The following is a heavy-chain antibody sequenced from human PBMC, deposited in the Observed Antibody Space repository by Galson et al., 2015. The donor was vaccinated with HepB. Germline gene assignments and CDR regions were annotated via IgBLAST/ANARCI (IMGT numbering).Heavy chain of an antibody. CDR1: GYSFTSYW. V-gene: IGHV5-10-1*01. J-gene: IGHJ4*02. CDR2: IDPTDSYN. Sequence: QSGAEVKKPGESLRISCQVSGYSFTSYWITWVRQMPGKGLEWMGKIDPTDSYNDYSPSFQGHVTISADKSISTAYLQWSSLKASDTAMYYCARLTRASNNYYSGGPLDYWGQGTLVTVSS. D-gene: IGHD3-22*01. CDR3: ARLTRASNNYYSGGPLDY.